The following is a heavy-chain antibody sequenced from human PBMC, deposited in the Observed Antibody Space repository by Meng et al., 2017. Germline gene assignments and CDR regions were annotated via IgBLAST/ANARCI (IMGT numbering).Heavy chain of an antibody. CDR3: ARDCSGGSCYSIGV. CDR1: GGSVSSGSYY. CDR2: IYYSGSN. Sequence: LQESRPGPVTPAQTLSVPCTGSGGSVSSGSYYWSWIRQPPGKGLEWIGYIYYSGSNNYNPSLKSRVTISVDTSKNQFSLKLSSVTAADTAVYYCARDCSGGSCYSIGVWGQGTLVTVSS. D-gene: IGHD2-15*01. V-gene: IGHV4-61*01. J-gene: IGHJ4*02.